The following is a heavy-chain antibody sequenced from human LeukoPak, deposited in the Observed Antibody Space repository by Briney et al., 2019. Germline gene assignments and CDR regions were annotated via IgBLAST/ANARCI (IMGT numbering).Heavy chain of an antibody. V-gene: IGHV4-61*01. CDR3: AREIAYCSSTSCYAGGWFDP. D-gene: IGHD2-2*01. J-gene: IGHJ5*02. CDR1: GGSVSSGSYY. CDR2: IYYSGST. Sequence: TSETLSLTCTVSGGSVSSGSYYWSWIRQPPGKGLEWIGYIYYSGSTNYNPSLKSRITTSVDTSKTQFSLKLSSVTAADTAVYYCAREIAYCSSTSCYAGGWFDPWGQGTLVTVSS.